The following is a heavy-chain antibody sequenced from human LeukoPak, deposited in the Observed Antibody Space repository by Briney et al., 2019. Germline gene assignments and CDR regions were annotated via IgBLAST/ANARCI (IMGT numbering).Heavy chain of an antibody. D-gene: IGHD1-26*01. Sequence: SETLSLTCTVSGGSISSNYWTWIRQPAGKGLEWIGRMYASGTTNYSPSLKSRVTMSVDTSKNQFSLKLSSVTAADTAMYYCARESGGYRPLDYWGQGTPVTVSS. CDR3: ARESGGYRPLDY. J-gene: IGHJ4*02. CDR1: GGSISSNY. V-gene: IGHV4-4*07. CDR2: MYASGTT.